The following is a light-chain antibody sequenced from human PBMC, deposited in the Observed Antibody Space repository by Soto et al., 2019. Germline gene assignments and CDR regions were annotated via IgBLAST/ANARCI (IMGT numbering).Light chain of an antibody. Sequence: QSALAQPASVSGSPGQSITISRTGTSSDVGGYNYVSWFQHHPGKAPKLIIYEVSYRPSGVSNRFSGSKSGDTASLTISGLQAEDEADYYCSSFTNTITRYAFGTGTKVT. J-gene: IGLJ1*01. V-gene: IGLV2-14*01. CDR2: EVS. CDR3: SSFTNTITRYA. CDR1: SSDVGGYNY.